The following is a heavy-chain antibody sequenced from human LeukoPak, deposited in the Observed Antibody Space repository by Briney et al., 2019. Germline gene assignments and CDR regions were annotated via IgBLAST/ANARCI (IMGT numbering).Heavy chain of an antibody. CDR3: ARRGITIFGVNYYYMDV. V-gene: IGHV5-51*01. D-gene: IGHD3-3*01. CDR1: GYSFTSYW. CDR2: IYPGDSDT. Sequence: GESLKISCKGSGYSFTSYWIGWVRQMPGKGLEWMGIIYPGDSDTRYSPSFQGQVTISANKSISTAYLQWSSLKASDTAMYYCARRGITIFGVNYYYMDVWGKGTTVTVSS. J-gene: IGHJ6*03.